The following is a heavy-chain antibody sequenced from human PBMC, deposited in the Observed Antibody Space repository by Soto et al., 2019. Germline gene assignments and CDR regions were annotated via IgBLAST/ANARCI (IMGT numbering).Heavy chain of an antibody. V-gene: IGHV3-64D*06. CDR3: VKRKTGSTFDY. J-gene: IGHJ4*02. CDR2: ISSNGGST. Sequence: GSLRLSCSASGFTFSSYAMHWVRQAPGKGLEYVSAISSNGGSTYYADSVKGRFTISRDNSKNTLYLQMSSLRAEDTAVYYCVKRKTGSTFDYWGQGTLVTVSS. D-gene: IGHD1-1*01. CDR1: GFTFSSYA.